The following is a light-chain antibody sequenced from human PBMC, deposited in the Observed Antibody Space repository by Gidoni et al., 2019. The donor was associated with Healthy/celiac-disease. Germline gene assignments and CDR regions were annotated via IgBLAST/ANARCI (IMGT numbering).Light chain of an antibody. V-gene: IGKV1-39*01. CDR1: QGISSY. Sequence: IQMTQSPSSLSASVGDRVTLTCRASQGISSYLNWYQQKPGKAPKLLIYAASSLQSGVPSRFSGSGSGTDFTLTISSLQPEDFATYYCQQSYSTPLTFGGGTKVEIK. CDR2: AAS. CDR3: QQSYSTPLT. J-gene: IGKJ4*01.